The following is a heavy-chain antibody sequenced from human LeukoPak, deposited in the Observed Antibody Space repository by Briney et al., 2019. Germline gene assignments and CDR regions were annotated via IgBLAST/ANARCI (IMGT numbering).Heavy chain of an antibody. CDR3: ARDSGSYPGIFDY. D-gene: IGHD1-26*01. CDR1: GFTFSSYG. CDR2: IWYDGSNK. J-gene: IGHJ4*02. Sequence: GRSLRLSCAASGFTFSSYGMHWVRQAPGKGLEWVAVIWYDGSNKYYADSVKGRFIISRDNSKNTLYLQMNSLRAEDTAVYYCARDSGSYPGIFDYWGQGTLVTVSS. V-gene: IGHV3-33*01.